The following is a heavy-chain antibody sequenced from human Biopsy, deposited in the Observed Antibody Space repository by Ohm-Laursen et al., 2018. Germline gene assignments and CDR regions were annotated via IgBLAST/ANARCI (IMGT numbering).Heavy chain of an antibody. CDR3: ARGMRSSGWPFFDY. CDR2: VYIGGNT. D-gene: IGHD6-19*01. CDR1: DDSITYPTDN. V-gene: IGHV4-61*01. J-gene: IGHJ4*02. Sequence: PSDTLSLTCTISDDSITYPTDNWSRIRPPPGQGREYIGFVYIGGNTNYNPSLKSRVTISVDMTRNQFSLKLDSVTAADTAVYYCARGMRSSGWPFFDYWGQGILVTVSS.